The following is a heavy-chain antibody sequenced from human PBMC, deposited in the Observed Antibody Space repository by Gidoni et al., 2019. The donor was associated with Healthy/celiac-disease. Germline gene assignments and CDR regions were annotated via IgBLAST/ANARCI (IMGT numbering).Heavy chain of an antibody. Sequence: QVQLQESGPGLVKPAETLSLTCSVSGVSISSYYCSWIRQPPGKVLEWSGYIYYSGRTNYNPSLKSRVTISVDTSKNQVSLKLSSGTAADTAVYYCARQLWGPDWYFDLWGRGTLVTVSS. J-gene: IGHJ2*01. V-gene: IGHV4-59*08. CDR1: GVSISSYY. CDR3: ARQLWGPDWYFDL. CDR2: IYYSGRT. D-gene: IGHD7-27*01.